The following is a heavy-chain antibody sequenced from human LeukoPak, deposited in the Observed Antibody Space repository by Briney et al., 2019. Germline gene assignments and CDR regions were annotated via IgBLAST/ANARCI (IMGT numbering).Heavy chain of an antibody. CDR1: GASVISGNW. CDR2: IHHAGST. CDR3: ARAATVTHYYYYMDV. Sequence: SETLSLTCAVFGASVISGNWWSWVRQSPGKGLEWFGEIHHAGSTNYNPSLKSRVTISIDNSKNQFSLMLNSVTAADTAVYYCARAATVTHYYYYMDVWGKGTTVTVSS. V-gene: IGHV4-4*02. D-gene: IGHD4-17*01. J-gene: IGHJ6*03.